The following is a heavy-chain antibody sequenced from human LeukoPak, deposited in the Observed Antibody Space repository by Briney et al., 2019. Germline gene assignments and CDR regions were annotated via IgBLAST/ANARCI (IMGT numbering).Heavy chain of an antibody. CDR2: ISSTSSYI. CDR3: TSRGDFWSGYWAMNV. D-gene: IGHD3-3*01. CDR1: GFTFTTYS. J-gene: IGHJ6*02. V-gene: IGHV3-21*01. Sequence: GGSLRLSCVASGFTFTTYSLNWVRQAPGKGLEWVSSISSTSSYIFYADSVKGRFTLSRDNAKNSIYLQVDSLRAEDTAVYYCTSRGDFWSGYWAMNVWGQGTTVIVSS.